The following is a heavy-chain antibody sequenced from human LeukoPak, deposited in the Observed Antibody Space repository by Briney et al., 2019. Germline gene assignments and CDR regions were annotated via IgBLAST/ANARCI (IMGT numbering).Heavy chain of an antibody. CDR1: GYTFIGYY. CDR2: INPNSGGT. D-gene: IGHD5-18*01. J-gene: IGHJ4*02. V-gene: IGHV1-2*02. CDR3: ASAYSYGPGTFDY. Sequence: EASVKVSCKASGYTFIGYYMHWVRQAPGQGLEWMGWINPNSGGTNYAQKFQGRVTMTRDTSISTAYMELSRLRSDDTAVYYCASAYSYGPGTFDYWGQGTLVTVSS.